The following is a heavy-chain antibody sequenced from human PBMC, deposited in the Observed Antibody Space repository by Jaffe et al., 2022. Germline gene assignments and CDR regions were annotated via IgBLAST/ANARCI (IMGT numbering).Heavy chain of an antibody. Sequence: QITLKESGPTLVKPTQTLTLTCTFSGFSLSTSGVGVGWIRQPPGKALEWLALIYWNDDKRYSPSLKSRLTITKDTSKNQVVLTMTNMDPVDTATYYCAHSLVLLWFRELLGWFDPWGQGTLVTVSS. CDR2: IYWNDDK. J-gene: IGHJ5*02. CDR1: GFSLSTSGVG. V-gene: IGHV2-5*01. CDR3: AHSLVLLWFRELLGWFDP. D-gene: IGHD3-10*01.